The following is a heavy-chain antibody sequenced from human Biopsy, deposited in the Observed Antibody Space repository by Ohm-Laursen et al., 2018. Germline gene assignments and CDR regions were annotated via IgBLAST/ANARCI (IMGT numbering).Heavy chain of an antibody. V-gene: IGHV3-73*01. CDR1: GFTFSDSA. Sequence: SLRLSCTASGFTFSDSAIHWVRQASGKGLEWVGRIPSQANSYAAAYVGSVKGRFTISRDDSKNTAYLQMNSLKAEDTAVYYCTRAVEWLLDYWGQGTLVTVSS. D-gene: IGHD5-12*01. J-gene: IGHJ4*02. CDR2: IPSQANSYAA. CDR3: TRAVEWLLDY.